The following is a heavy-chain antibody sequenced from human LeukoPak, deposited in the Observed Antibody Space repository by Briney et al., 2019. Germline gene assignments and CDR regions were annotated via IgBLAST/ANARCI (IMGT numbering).Heavy chain of an antibody. CDR3: ANGIYDTSY. CDR1: GFTFTRYW. Sequence: GGSLRLTCAASGFTFTRYWMAWVRQAPGKGLEWVANINQDGSEEYYLDSVRGRFTSSRDNAKNSLYLQMNTPRAEDTAVECGANGIYDTSYWGQGTPVTVSS. CDR2: INQDGSEE. D-gene: IGHD2/OR15-2a*01. V-gene: IGHV3-7*01. J-gene: IGHJ4*02.